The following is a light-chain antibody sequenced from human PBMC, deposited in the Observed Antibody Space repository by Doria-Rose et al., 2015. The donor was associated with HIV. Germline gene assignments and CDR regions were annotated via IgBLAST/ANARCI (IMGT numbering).Light chain of an antibody. CDR3: QSYDSSLKEV. V-gene: IGLV1-40*01. J-gene: IGLJ2*01. CDR2: GNT. Sequence: QTVVTQEPSVSGAPGQRVTISCTGSSSNIGAGYDVHWYQHPPGTAPKLLIYGNTNRPSGVPDRFSGSKSGTSASLAITGLQADDEADYYCQSYDSSLKEVFGGGTKLTVL. CDR1: SSNIGAGYD.